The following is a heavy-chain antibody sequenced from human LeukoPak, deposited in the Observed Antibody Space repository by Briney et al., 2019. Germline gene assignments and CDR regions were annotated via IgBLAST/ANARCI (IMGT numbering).Heavy chain of an antibody. CDR3: ARGTLSGFYYSLDY. J-gene: IGHJ4*02. V-gene: IGHV6-1*01. D-gene: IGHD3-10*01. CDR2: TYYSSKWYN. CDR1: GDSVSSNSAA. Sequence: SQTLSLTCAISGDSVSSNSAAWNWIRQSPSRGLEWLGRTYYSSKWYNDYAVSVKSRIMINPDTSKHQFSLQLKSVTPEDTAVYYCARGTLSGFYYSLDYWGQGTLVTVSS.